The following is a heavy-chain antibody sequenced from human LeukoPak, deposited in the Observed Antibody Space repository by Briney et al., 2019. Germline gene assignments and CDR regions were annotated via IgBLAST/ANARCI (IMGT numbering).Heavy chain of an antibody. CDR1: GYTFTGYY. D-gene: IGHD2-2*01. Sequence: ASVKVSCKASGYTFTGYYMHWVRQAPGQGLEWMGWINPNSGGTNYAQKFQGRVTISADDSTRTVYMEVSSLRSEDTAVYYCARAPSVTAPRDSDIVIIPAALDYWGQGTLVTVSS. CDR2: INPNSGGT. V-gene: IGHV1-2*02. CDR3: ARAPSVTAPRDSDIVIIPAALDY. J-gene: IGHJ4*02.